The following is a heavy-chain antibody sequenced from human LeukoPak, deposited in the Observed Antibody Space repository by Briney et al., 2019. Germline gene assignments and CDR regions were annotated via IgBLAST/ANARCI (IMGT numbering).Heavy chain of an antibody. J-gene: IGHJ5*02. Sequence: PGGSLRLSCAASGFTFSSYAMSWVRQAPGKGLEWVSAISGSGGSTYYADSVKGRFTISRDNSKNTLYLQMNSLRAEDTAVYYCARDPAGITGTTLNWFDPWGQGTLVTVSS. CDR1: GFTFSSYA. V-gene: IGHV3-23*01. D-gene: IGHD1-7*01. CDR2: ISGSGGST. CDR3: ARDPAGITGTTLNWFDP.